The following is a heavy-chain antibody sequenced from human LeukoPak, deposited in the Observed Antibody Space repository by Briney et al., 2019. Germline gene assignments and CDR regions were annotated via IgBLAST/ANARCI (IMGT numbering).Heavy chain of an antibody. CDR1: GGSISSSSYY. CDR3: ARDLYSSGDAFDI. CDR2: IYYSGST. D-gene: IGHD3-22*01. J-gene: IGHJ3*02. V-gene: IGHV4-39*07. Sequence: SETLSLTCTVSGGSISSSSYYWGWIRQPPGKGLERIGSIYYSGSTYYNPSLKSRVTISVDKSKNQFSLKLSSVTAADTAVYYCARDLYSSGDAFDIWGQGTMVTVSS.